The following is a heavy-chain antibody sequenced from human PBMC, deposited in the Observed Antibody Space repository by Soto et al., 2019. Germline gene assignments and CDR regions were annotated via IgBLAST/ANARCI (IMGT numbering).Heavy chain of an antibody. V-gene: IGHV1-8*01. J-gene: IGHJ5*02. CDR2: MKPHSGNI. CDR1: GYSFTTYD. Sequence: QVQLVQSGAEVKKPGASVMVSCKASGYSFTTYDINWVRQATGQGLEWMGWMKPHSGNIGFAQKFQGRVTMTRDTSINTAYLELRNLRSEDTALYYCVRGKFWFDAWGQGTLVTVSS. CDR3: VRGKFWFDA.